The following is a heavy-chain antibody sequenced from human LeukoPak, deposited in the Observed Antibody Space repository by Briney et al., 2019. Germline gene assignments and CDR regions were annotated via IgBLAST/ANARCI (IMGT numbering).Heavy chain of an antibody. J-gene: IGHJ3*02. CDR1: GFTFSSYA. CDR3: ARDRREWELYDAFDI. CDR2: ISYDGSNK. Sequence: PGRSLRLSCAASGFTFSSYAMHWVRQAPGKGLEWVAVISYDGSNKYYADSVKGRFTISRDNSKNTLYLQMNSLRAEDTAVYYCARDRREWELYDAFDIWGQGTMVTVSS. D-gene: IGHD1-26*01. V-gene: IGHV3-30*04.